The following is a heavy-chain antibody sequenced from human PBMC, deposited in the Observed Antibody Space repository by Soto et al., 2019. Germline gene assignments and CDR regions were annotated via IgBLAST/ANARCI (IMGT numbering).Heavy chain of an antibody. CDR2: ISAYNGNT. V-gene: IGHV1-18*01. J-gene: IGHJ6*03. Sequence: GASVKVSCKASGYTFTSYGISWVRQAPGQGLEWMGWISAYNGNTNYAQKLQGRVTMTTDTSTSTAYMELRSLRSDDTAVYYCARNEDSSSSRSVYYYYMDVWGKGTTVTVSS. CDR3: ARNEDSSSSRSVYYYYMDV. D-gene: IGHD6-6*01. CDR1: GYTFTSYG.